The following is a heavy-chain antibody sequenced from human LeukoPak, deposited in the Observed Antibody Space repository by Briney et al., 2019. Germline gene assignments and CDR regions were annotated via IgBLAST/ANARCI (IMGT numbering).Heavy chain of an antibody. CDR1: GFISDHYA. Sequence: GGSLRLSCAASGFISDHYAMHWVRQPPGKGLEWVCLISGDGGGTYYTDSVKGRFTIFRDNSKNSLYLQMNSLRTEDTALYYCAKESDAIDLWGQGTMVTVSS. J-gene: IGHJ3*01. CDR2: ISGDGGGT. CDR3: AKESDAIDL. V-gene: IGHV3-43*02.